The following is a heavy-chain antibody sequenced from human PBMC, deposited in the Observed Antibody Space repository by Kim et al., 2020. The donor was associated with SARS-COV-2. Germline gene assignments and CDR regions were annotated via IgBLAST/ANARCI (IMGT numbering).Heavy chain of an antibody. CDR2: INHSGST. V-gene: IGHV4-34*01. J-gene: IGHJ4*03. CDR3: ATGGLLWLGELRRGYFDY. Sequence: SETLSLTCAVYGGSFSGYYWSWIRQPPGKGLEWIGEINHSGSTNYNPSLKSRVTISADTSKNQFSLKLSSVTAADTAVYYCATGGLLWLGELRRGYFDY. CDR1: GGSFSGYY. D-gene: IGHD3-10*01.